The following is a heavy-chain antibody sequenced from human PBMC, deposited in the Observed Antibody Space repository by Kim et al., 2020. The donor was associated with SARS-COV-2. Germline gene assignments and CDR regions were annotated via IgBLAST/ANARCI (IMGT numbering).Heavy chain of an antibody. D-gene: IGHD3-3*01. Sequence: GGSLRLSCAASGFTVSTNYMTWVRQAPGKGLEWVSIIYSGGSTYYADSVKGRFTISRDRSKNTLYLQMNSLRAEDTAVYYCTRDPPFWSGPQYGMDVWGQGTTVTVSS. CDR1: GFTVSTNY. CDR3: TRDPPFWSGPQYGMDV. CDR2: IYSGGST. V-gene: IGHV3-53*01. J-gene: IGHJ6*02.